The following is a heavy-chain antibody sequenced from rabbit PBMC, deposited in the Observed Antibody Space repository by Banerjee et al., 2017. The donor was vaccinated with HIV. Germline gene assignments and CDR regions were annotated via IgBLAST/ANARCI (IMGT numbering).Heavy chain of an antibody. CDR3: ARDLAGVIGWNFGL. CDR1: GFSFSSSYY. D-gene: IGHD4-1*01. CDR2: IYAGSSGST. Sequence: QSLEESGGDLDKPGASLTLTCTASGFSFSSSYYMCWVRQAPGKGLEWIACIYAGSSGSTYYASWAKGRFTISRTSSTTVTLQMTSLTAADTATYFCARDLAGVIGWNFGLWGPGTLVTVS. V-gene: IGHV1S40*01. J-gene: IGHJ4*01.